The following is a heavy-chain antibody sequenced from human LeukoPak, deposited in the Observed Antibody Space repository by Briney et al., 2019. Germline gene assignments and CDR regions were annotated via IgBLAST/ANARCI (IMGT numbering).Heavy chain of an antibody. V-gene: IGHV4-39*07. D-gene: IGHD4-23*01. CDR3: ARGLGGTSFDY. CDR1: GGSINSNNYY. Sequence: SETLSLTCAVSGGSINSNNYYWGWLRQPPGKGLEWIGTIYYSGSTYYNPSLKSRVTISFDTSKNQFSLKLTSVTAADTAVYYCARGLGGTSFDYWGQGTLVTVSS. CDR2: IYYSGST. J-gene: IGHJ4*02.